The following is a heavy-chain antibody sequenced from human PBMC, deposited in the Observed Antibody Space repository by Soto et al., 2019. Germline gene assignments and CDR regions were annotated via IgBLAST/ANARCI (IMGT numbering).Heavy chain of an antibody. CDR2: FWYDGSQT. CDR1: GFTFNNYG. V-gene: IGHV3-33*01. J-gene: IGHJ6*01. Sequence: PGGSLRLFCAASGFTFNNYGIHWVRPAPGKGLGWVGVFWYDGSQTRYADSVKGRFTISRDNFHNTLYLQMDSLRAADTAMYYCARDFTVGAIYSGVYYYSLDVWGRGTTVTVSS. D-gene: IGHD1-26*01. CDR3: ARDFTVGAIYSGVYYYSLDV.